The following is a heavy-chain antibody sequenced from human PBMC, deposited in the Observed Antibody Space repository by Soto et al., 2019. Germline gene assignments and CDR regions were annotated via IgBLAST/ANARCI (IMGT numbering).Heavy chain of an antibody. V-gene: IGHV4-39*07. CDR2: IYYRGNT. J-gene: IGHJ5*02. Sequence: SETLSLTCSVSGDSINSDKYYWGWIRQPPGKGLEWIGSIYYRGNTYYNPSLQTRVTISVDTSKNQFSLKLSSVTAADTAVYYCARGPLLYPGGYIWGSYRPYQDWFDPWGQGTLVTVSS. D-gene: IGHD3-16*02. CDR3: ARGPLLYPGGYIWGSYRPYQDWFDP. CDR1: GDSINSDKYY.